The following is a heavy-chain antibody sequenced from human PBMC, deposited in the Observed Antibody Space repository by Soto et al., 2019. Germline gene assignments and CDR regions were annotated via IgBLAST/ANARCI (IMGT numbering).Heavy chain of an antibody. J-gene: IGHJ4*01. Sequence: GGSLRLSCAASGFTFHDYAMRWVRQGQGKGLEWVSGITWNSGSIDYADSVKGRFTISRDNAKNSLYLQMNSLRPEDTALYYCAKDIREYSSGWTYFDYWGHGTLVTVSS. CDR1: GFTFHDYA. CDR3: AKDIREYSSGWTYFDY. CDR2: ITWNSGSI. D-gene: IGHD6-19*01. V-gene: IGHV3-9*01.